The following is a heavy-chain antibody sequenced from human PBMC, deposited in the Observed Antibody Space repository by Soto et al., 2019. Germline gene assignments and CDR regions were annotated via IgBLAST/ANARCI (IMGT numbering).Heavy chain of an antibody. V-gene: IGHV1-69*12. Sequence: QVQLVQSGAEMKEPGSSMKVSCKTSGGTFSSSAISWLRLAPGQGLEWMGGIIPLFRTPDYAQKFQGRVTIAADESTSTAYMELSSLRSEDTAVYYCARDNDRLQLGGNYYYILDVWGQGTTITVSS. CDR2: IIPLFRTP. CDR1: GGTFSSSA. CDR3: ARDNDRLQLGGNYYYILDV. J-gene: IGHJ6*02. D-gene: IGHD4-4*01.